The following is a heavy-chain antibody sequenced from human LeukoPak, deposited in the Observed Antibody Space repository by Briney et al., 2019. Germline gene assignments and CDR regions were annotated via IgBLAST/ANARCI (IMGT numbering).Heavy chain of an antibody. Sequence: GASVKVSCRASGGTFSRHTISWVRQAPGQGLEWIGRVIPILDKTKYAQHFQGRVTITADKSTGTAYMELSSLRSDDTAVYYCAREDFSDATGFYNYALDVWGQGTTVTVSS. CDR1: GGTFSRHT. CDR2: VIPILDKT. CDR3: AREDFSDATGFYNYALDV. J-gene: IGHJ6*02. V-gene: IGHV1-69*08. D-gene: IGHD2-15*01.